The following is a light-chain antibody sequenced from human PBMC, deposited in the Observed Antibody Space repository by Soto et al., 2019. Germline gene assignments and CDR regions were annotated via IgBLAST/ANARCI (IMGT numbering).Light chain of an antibody. CDR2: EES. V-gene: IGKV1-9*01. Sequence: DIHLTQSPSSLSASVGDRVTITCRASQAITNNLAWYQQKPGNPPRLLIYEESTLHSGVPSRFSGRKVGTQFILTIDSLQPEDFATYYCQQLNSYPLTFGGGTKVDIK. CDR1: QAITNN. CDR3: QQLNSYPLT. J-gene: IGKJ4*01.